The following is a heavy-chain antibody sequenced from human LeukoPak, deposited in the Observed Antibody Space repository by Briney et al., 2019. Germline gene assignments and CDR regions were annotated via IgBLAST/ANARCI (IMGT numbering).Heavy chain of an antibody. J-gene: IGHJ5*02. D-gene: IGHD3-22*01. V-gene: IGHV5-51*01. CDR1: GYSFPNYW. CDR3: ARLTDYYDSSGYYRNYNWFDP. Sequence: RGESLKISCKGSGYSFPNYWIAWVRQMPGKGLEWMGNIYPGDSDTKYSPSFEGQVTLSADKSINTAYLQWSSLTASDTAMYYCARLTDYYDSSGYYRNYNWFDPCGQGTLVTVSS. CDR2: IYPGDSDT.